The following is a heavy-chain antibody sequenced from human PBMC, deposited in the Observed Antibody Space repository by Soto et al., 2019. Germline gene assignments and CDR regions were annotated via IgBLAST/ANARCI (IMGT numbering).Heavy chain of an antibody. Sequence: GGSLRLSCAASGFTFSSYSMNWVRQAPGKGLEWVSSISSSSSYIYYADSVKGRFTISRDNAKNSLYLQMNSLRAEDTAVYYCARDQEVVPAATLVYYYYYGMDVWGQGTTVTVSS. D-gene: IGHD2-2*01. CDR2: ISSSSSYI. J-gene: IGHJ6*02. CDR3: ARDQEVVPAATLVYYYYYGMDV. CDR1: GFTFSSYS. V-gene: IGHV3-21*01.